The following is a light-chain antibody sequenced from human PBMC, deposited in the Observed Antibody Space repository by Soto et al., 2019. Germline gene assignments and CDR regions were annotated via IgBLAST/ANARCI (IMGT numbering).Light chain of an antibody. CDR2: DAS. CDR3: QQYHIYSRT. CDR1: QSINRW. Sequence: DIHMTQSPSTLSASVGDRVTITCRASQSINRWVAWYQQKPGKAPKTLIYDASSLESGVPSRFSGSGSGTEFTLTISSLQPDDFATYYCQQYHIYSRTFGQGTXV. J-gene: IGKJ1*01. V-gene: IGKV1-5*01.